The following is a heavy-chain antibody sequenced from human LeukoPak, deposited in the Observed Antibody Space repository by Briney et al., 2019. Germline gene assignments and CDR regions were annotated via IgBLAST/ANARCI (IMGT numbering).Heavy chain of an antibody. J-gene: IGHJ3*02. CDR3: ARYCSGGSCYVAAFDI. D-gene: IGHD2-15*01. V-gene: IGHV3-53*01. Sequence: GGSLRLSCAASGFSVSSNYMNWVRQAPGKGLEWVSINYGGDTTDYADSVKGRFTISRDNSKNTLYLQMNSLRAEDTAMYYCARYCSGGSCYVAAFDIWGQGTMVTVSS. CDR2: NYGGDTT. CDR1: GFSVSSNY.